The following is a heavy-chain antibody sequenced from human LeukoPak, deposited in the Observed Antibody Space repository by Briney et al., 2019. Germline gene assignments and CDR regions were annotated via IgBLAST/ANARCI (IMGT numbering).Heavy chain of an antibody. V-gene: IGHV4-39*07. CDR2: IFCGST. CDR3: AKSNGYGLVDI. CDR1: GVSISSSNYY. Sequence: SETLSLTCTVSGVSISSSNYYWGWIRQPPGKGLEWIGNIFCGSTYYSPSLKSRVTISLDTSRNQFSLKLTSVTAADTAVYYCAKSNGYGLVDIWGQGTMVTVPS. J-gene: IGHJ3*02. D-gene: IGHD3-10*01.